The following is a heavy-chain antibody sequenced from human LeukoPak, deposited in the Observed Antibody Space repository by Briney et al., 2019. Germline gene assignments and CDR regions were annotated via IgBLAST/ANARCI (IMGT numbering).Heavy chain of an antibody. CDR2: IHYSGST. J-gene: IGHJ5*02. V-gene: IGHV4-59*08. Sequence: TSETLSLTCTVSGGSISSYYWSWIRQPPGKGLEWIGYIHYSGSTYYNPSLKSQVTISVDTSKNQFSLKLSSVTAADTAVYYCARVGPAHRYNWKEDWFDPWGQGTLVTVSS. D-gene: IGHD1-20*01. CDR1: GGSISSYY. CDR3: ARVGPAHRYNWKEDWFDP.